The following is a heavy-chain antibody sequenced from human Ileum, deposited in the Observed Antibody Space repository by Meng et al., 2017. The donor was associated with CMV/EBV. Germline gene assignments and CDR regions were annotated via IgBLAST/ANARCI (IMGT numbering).Heavy chain of an antibody. Sequence: SETLSLTCGVYGGSFSDYYYSWIRLSPGKGLEWIGEINHSGITDYNPSLKSRVSISVDASRTQLALRLTSATAADTAVYYGARGRSVRRGPSNWFDPWGQGVRVTVSS. D-gene: IGHD2-2*01. CDR3: ARGRSVRRGPSNWFDP. CDR2: INHSGIT. J-gene: IGHJ5*02. V-gene: IGHV4-34*01. CDR1: GGSFSDYY.